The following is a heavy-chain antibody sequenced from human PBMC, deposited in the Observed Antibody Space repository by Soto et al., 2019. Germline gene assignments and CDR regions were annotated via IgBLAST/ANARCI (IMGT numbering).Heavy chain of an antibody. Sequence: ASVKVSCKASGYTFTGYYMHWVRQAPGQGLEWMGWINPNSGGTNYAQKFQGWVTMTRDTSISTAYMELSRLRSDDTAVYYCARGGYCSSSSCYLFDYWGQGTLVTVSS. D-gene: IGHD2-2*01. CDR3: ARGGYCSSSSCYLFDY. V-gene: IGHV1-2*04. J-gene: IGHJ4*02. CDR1: GYTFTGYY. CDR2: INPNSGGT.